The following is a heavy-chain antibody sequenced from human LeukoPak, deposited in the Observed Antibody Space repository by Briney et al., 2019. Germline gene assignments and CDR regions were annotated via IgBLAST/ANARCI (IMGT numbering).Heavy chain of an antibody. V-gene: IGHV1-18*01. J-gene: IGHJ4*02. CDR3: ARVGSGYDYVGGYYFDY. CDR1: GYTFTSYG. D-gene: IGHD5-12*01. Sequence: ASVKVSCKASGYTFTSYGISWVRQAPGQGLEWMGWISAYNGNTNYAQKLQGRVTMTTDTSTSTAYMELRSLRSDDTAVYYCARVGSGYDYVGGYYFDYWAREPWSPSPQ. CDR2: ISAYNGNT.